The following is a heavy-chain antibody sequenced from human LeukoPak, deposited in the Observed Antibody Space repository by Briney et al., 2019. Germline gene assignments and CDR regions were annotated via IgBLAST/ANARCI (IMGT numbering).Heavy chain of an antibody. V-gene: IGHV4-59*01. D-gene: IGHD6-25*01. CDR2: IYYSGST. CDR3: AKWTPAGWFDP. J-gene: IGHJ5*02. CDR1: GDSSSSYY. Sequence: SETLSLTCTVSGDSSSSYYWSWIRQPPGKGLEWNGYIYYSGSTSYNPSLKSRVTISVDTSKRQFSLKLSSVTAADTAVYYCAKWTPAGWFDPWGQGTLVTVSS.